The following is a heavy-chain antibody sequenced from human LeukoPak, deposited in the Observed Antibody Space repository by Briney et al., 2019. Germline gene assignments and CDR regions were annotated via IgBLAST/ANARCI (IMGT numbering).Heavy chain of an antibody. CDR2: IYPGDSDT. CDR1: GYNFAKYW. D-gene: IGHD3-22*01. J-gene: IGHJ4*01. V-gene: IGHV5-51*01. CDR3: ARVTNYNDRSGYFYFDY. Sequence: ESLKISCQTSGYNFAKYWIGWVRQMPGKGLDWMGIIYPGDSDTRYRPSLQGQITISADKTINTAYLQWGSLKVSDTAIYFCARVTNYNDRSGYFYFDYWGLGTQVSVSS.